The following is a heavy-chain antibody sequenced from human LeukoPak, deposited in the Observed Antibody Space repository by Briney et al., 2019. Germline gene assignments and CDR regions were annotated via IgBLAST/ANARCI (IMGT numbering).Heavy chain of an antibody. Sequence: HGESLQISCKGSGYSFTSYWIGWVRPMPGKGLEWMGIIYPGDSDTRYSPSFQGQVTISADKSISTAYLQWSSLKASDTAMYYCARTGTTLHLFFDYWGQGTLVTVSS. J-gene: IGHJ4*02. V-gene: IGHV5-51*01. CDR2: IYPGDSDT. CDR3: ARTGTTLHLFFDY. D-gene: IGHD1-7*01. CDR1: GYSFTSYW.